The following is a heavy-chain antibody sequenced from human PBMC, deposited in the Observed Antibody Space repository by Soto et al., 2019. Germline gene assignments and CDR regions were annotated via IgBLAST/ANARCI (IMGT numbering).Heavy chain of an antibody. D-gene: IGHD3-16*02. CDR1: GFTFSSYA. J-gene: IGHJ4*02. CDR2: ISYDGSNK. V-gene: IGHV3-30-3*01. Sequence: VGSLRLSCAASGFTFSSYAVHWVRQAPGKGLEWVAVISYDGSNKYYADSVKGRFTISRDNSKNTLYLQMNSLRAEDTAVYYCARSLYDYVWGSYRYTGFDYWGQGTLVTVSS. CDR3: ARSLYDYVWGSYRYTGFDY.